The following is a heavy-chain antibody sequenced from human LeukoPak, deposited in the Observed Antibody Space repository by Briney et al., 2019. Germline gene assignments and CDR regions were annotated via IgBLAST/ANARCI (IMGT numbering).Heavy chain of an antibody. CDR2: VTGDGGGT. J-gene: IGHJ4*02. D-gene: IGHD2-8*01. V-gene: IGHV3-43*02. CDR1: GFTFDYYA. Sequence: GGSLRLSCAASGFTFDYYAMHWVRQAPGKGLEWVSFVTGDGGGTYYADSVRGRFTISRDNSENSLYLQMNNLRIEDTALYYCAKDRDTTGFDHGGQGTLVTVSS. CDR3: AKDRDTTGFDH.